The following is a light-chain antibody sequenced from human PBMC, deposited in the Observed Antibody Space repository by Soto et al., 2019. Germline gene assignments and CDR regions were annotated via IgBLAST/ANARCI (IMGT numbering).Light chain of an antibody. CDR1: SSDVGGYNY. CDR2: EVG. V-gene: IGLV2-14*01. J-gene: IGLJ1*01. Sequence: QSALTQPASVSGSPGQSITISCTGTSSDVGGYNYVSWYQQHPGKAPKLMIYEVGNRPSGVSNRFSGSKSGNTASLTISGLQAEDEADYYCSSYTSSRGVFGTGTKLTVL. CDR3: SSYTSSRGV.